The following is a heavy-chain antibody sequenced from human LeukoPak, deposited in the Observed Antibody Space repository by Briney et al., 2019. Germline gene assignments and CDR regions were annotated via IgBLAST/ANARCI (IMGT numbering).Heavy chain of an antibody. J-gene: IGHJ4*02. CDR3: ARGLRDDFWSGYLGTAPYYFDY. Sequence: SETLSLTCAVYGGSFSGYYWSWIRQPPGKGLEWIGEINHSGSTNYNPSLKSRVTISVDTSKSQFSLKLSSVTAADTAVYYCARGLRDDFWSGYLGTAPYYFDYWGQGTLVTVSS. CDR2: INHSGST. D-gene: IGHD3-3*01. CDR1: GGSFSGYY. V-gene: IGHV4-34*01.